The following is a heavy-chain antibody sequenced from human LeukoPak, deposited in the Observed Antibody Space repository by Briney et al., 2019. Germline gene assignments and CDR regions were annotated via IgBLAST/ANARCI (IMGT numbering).Heavy chain of an antibody. D-gene: IGHD1-26*01. CDR1: GFTLTSYD. V-gene: IGHV3-13*05. J-gene: IGHJ3*02. CDR3: AREGDSGSLNGPFDI. CDR2: IGIAGDP. Sequence: GGSLRLSCAASGFTLTSYDMHWVRQATGKGLEWGSAIGIAGDPYYLGSAKGRFTISRENAKNSLYLQMNSLRAGDTAVYYCAREGDSGSLNGPFDIWGQGTMVTVSS.